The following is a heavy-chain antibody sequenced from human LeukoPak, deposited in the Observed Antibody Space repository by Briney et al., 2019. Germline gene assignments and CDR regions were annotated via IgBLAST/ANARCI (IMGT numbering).Heavy chain of an antibody. J-gene: IGHJ5*02. Sequence: WETLSLTCTVSGGSISRSSYYWGWIRQPPGKGLEWFGSIYYSGSTYYNPSLKSRVTISVDTSKNQFSLKLSSVTAADTAVYYCARSDRGGRNWFDLWGQGTLVTVSS. CDR2: IYYSGST. CDR1: GGSISRSSYY. V-gene: IGHV4-39*07. D-gene: IGHD2-15*01. CDR3: ARSDRGGRNWFDL.